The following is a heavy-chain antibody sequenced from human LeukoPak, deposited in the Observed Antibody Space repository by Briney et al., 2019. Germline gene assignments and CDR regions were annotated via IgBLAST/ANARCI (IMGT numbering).Heavy chain of an antibody. CDR1: GYSFTNYW. CDR2: IYPGDSDT. Sequence: GESLKISCKGSGYSFTNYWIAWVRQMPGKGLEWVGIIYPGDSDTRYSPSFQGQVTISVDKSISTAYLQWSSLKASDTAMYYCARRDSAWYYFDYWGQGTLVTVSS. D-gene: IGHD6-19*01. CDR3: ARRDSAWYYFDY. V-gene: IGHV5-51*01. J-gene: IGHJ4*02.